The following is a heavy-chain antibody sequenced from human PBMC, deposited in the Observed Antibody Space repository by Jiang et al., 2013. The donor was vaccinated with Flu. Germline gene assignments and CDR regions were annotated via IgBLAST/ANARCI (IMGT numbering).Heavy chain of an antibody. D-gene: IGHD6-13*01. V-gene: IGHV1-18*01. CDR2: ISAYNGNT. Sequence: SWVRQAPGQGLEWMGWISAYNGNTNYAQKLQGRVTMTTDTSASTAYMELRSLRSDDTAVYYCATPFYSSSWYWDYYYGMDVWGQGTTVTVSS. J-gene: IGHJ6*02. CDR3: ATPFYSSSWYWDYYYGMDV.